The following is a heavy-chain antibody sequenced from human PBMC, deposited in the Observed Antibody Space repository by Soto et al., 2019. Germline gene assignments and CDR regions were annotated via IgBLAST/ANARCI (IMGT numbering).Heavy chain of an antibody. Sequence: SETLSLTCTVSGGSVSSGSYYWSWIRQPPGKGLEWIGYIYYSGSTNYNPSLKSRVTISVDTSKNQFSLKLSSVTAADTAVYYCAVYDSSSFDYWGQGTLVTVPQ. J-gene: IGHJ4*02. V-gene: IGHV4-61*01. CDR1: GGSVSSGSYY. D-gene: IGHD3-22*01. CDR3: AVYDSSSFDY. CDR2: IYYSGST.